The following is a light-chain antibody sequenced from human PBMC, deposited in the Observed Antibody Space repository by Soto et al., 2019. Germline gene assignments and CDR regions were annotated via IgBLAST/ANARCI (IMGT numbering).Light chain of an antibody. CDR2: LNSDGSH. V-gene: IGLV4-69*01. Sequence: QPVLTQSPSASASLGASVKLTCTLSSGHSSYAIAWHQLQPEKGPRYLMKLNSDGSHTKGDGIPDRFSGSSSGAERYLSISSLQSEDEADYYCQTWGTGNWVFGGGTKLTVL. CDR3: QTWGTGNWV. J-gene: IGLJ3*02. CDR1: SGHSSYA.